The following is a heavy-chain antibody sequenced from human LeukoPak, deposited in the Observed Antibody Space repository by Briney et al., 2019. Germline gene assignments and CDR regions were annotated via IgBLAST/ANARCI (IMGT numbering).Heavy chain of an antibody. CDR3: ARVGGDFSYGMDV. D-gene: IGHD2-21*01. V-gene: IGHV6-1*01. Sequence: SQTLSLTCVISGDSVSSNSVAWNWIRQSPSRGLEWLGRTFYRSKWYNDYAVSVKSRIINNPDTSKNQFSLQMNSVTPEDTGVYYCARVGGDFSYGMDVWGQGTTVTVSS. CDR1: GDSVSSNSVA. CDR2: TFYRSKWYN. J-gene: IGHJ6*02.